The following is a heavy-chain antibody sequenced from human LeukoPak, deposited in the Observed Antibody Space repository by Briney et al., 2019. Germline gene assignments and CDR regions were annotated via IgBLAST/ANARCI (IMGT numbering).Heavy chain of an antibody. J-gene: IGHJ5*02. D-gene: IGHD5-24*01. Sequence: SETLSLTCTVSGGSISSSSYYWGWIRQPPGKGLEWIGSIYYSGSTYYNPSLKSRVTISVDTSKNQFSLKLSSVTAADTAVYYCARDSRESWFDPWGQGTLVTVSS. CDR3: ARDSRESWFDP. V-gene: IGHV4-39*07. CDR1: GGSISSSSYY. CDR2: IYYSGST.